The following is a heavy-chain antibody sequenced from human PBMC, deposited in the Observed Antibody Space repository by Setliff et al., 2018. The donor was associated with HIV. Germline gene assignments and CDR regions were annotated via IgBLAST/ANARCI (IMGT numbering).Heavy chain of an antibody. CDR1: GGSVSSGDYY. J-gene: IGHJ4*02. Sequence: SETLSLTCTVSGGSVSSGDYYWSWIRQPPGKGLEWIGYIYYSGSTYYNPSLKRRVTISVDTSKNQFSLKLSSVTAADTAVYYCARAGVVTADIDYWGQGTRVTVSS. CDR2: IYYSGST. CDR3: ARAGVVTADIDY. D-gene: IGHD2-21*02. V-gene: IGHV4-30-4*08.